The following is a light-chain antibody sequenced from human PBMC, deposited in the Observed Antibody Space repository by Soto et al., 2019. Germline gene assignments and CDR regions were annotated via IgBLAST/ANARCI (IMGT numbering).Light chain of an antibody. CDR2: EVS. Sequence: QSVLTQPASVSGSPGQSITISCTGTSSDVGGYNYVSWYQQHPGKAPKLMIFEVSSRPSGVSYRFSGSKSGNTASLTISGLQAEDEADYYCSSYAGSSTYVFGTGTKVTVL. J-gene: IGLJ1*01. CDR3: SSYAGSSTYV. V-gene: IGLV2-14*01. CDR1: SSDVGGYNY.